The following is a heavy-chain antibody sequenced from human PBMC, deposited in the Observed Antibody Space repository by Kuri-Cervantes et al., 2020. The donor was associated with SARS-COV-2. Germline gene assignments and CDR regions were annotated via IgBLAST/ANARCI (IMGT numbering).Heavy chain of an antibody. Sequence: GESLKISCAASGFTFSSYWMSWVRQAPGKGLEWVANIKQDGSEKYYVDSVKGRFTISRDNAKNSLYLQMNSLRAEDTALYYCAKGRYYDTVDYWGQGTLVTVSS. CDR3: AKGRYYDTVDY. CDR1: GFTFSSYW. J-gene: IGHJ4*02. D-gene: IGHD3-22*01. CDR2: IKQDGSEK. V-gene: IGHV3-7*03.